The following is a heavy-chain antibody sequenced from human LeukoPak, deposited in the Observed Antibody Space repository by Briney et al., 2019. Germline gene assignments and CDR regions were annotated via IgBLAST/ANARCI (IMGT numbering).Heavy chain of an antibody. D-gene: IGHD2-2*02. V-gene: IGHV4-34*01. CDR1: GGSFSGYY. Sequence: SETLSLTCAVYGGSFSGYYWSWIRQPPGKGLEWIGEINHSGSTNYSPSLKSRVTISVDTSKNQFSLKLSSVTAADTAVYYCARGLWVRLVVPAAICFGFGGDCYSDAFDIWGQGTMVTVSS. CDR3: ARGLWVRLVVPAAICFGFGGDCYSDAFDI. J-gene: IGHJ3*02. CDR2: INHSGST.